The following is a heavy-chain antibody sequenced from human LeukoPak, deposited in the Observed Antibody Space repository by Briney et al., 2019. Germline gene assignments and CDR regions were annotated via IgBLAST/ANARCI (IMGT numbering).Heavy chain of an antibody. V-gene: IGHV1-69*05. CDR3: ARGNLERGYFDY. Sequence: GASVEVSCKASGGTFSSYAISWVRQAPGQGLEWMGRIIPIFGTANYAQKFQGRVTITTDESTSTAYMELSSLRSEDTAVYYCARGNLERGYFDYWGQGTLVTVSS. CDR1: GGTFSSYA. CDR2: IIPIFGTA. J-gene: IGHJ4*02. D-gene: IGHD1-1*01.